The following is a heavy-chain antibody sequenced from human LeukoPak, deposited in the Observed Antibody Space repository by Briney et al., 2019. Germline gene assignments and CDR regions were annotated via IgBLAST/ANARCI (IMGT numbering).Heavy chain of an antibody. CDR3: ARDYDFWSGYYSSNINYFDY. Sequence: GGSLRLSCAASGFTFSSYWMSWVRQAPGKGLEWVANIKQDGSEKYYVDSVKGRFTISRDNAKNSLYLQMNSLRAEDTAVYYCARDYDFWSGYYSSNINYFDYWGQGTLVTVSS. CDR2: IKQDGSEK. J-gene: IGHJ4*02. CDR1: GFTFSSYW. V-gene: IGHV3-7*01. D-gene: IGHD3-3*01.